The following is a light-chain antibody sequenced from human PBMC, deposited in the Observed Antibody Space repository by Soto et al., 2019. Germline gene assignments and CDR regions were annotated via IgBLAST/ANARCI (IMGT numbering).Light chain of an antibody. Sequence: EIVMTQSPATLSVSPGETVTLSCRASQSVNSNLAWYQQRPGQAPRLLIYDASSRATGVPDRFSGSGSGTDFTLTISRLEPEDFAVYYCHQYGGSPGTLGQGTKVDIK. V-gene: IGKV3-20*01. J-gene: IGKJ1*01. CDR1: QSVNSN. CDR3: HQYGGSPGT. CDR2: DAS.